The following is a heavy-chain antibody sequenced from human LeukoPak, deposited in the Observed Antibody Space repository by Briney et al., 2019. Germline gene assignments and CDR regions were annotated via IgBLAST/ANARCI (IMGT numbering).Heavy chain of an antibody. Sequence: ASVKVSCKASGYTFTNYYMHWVRQAPGQGLEWMGIINPRGGSTTYAQKFQGRVTMTRDTSTSTVYMELSSLRSEDTAVYYCARYPRSGKDNDYWGQGTLVTVSS. V-gene: IGHV1-46*01. CDR3: ARYPRSGKDNDY. CDR2: INPRGGST. D-gene: IGHD2-15*01. CDR1: GYTFTNYY. J-gene: IGHJ4*02.